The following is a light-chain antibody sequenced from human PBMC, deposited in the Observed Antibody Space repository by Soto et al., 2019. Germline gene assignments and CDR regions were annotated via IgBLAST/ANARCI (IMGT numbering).Light chain of an antibody. J-gene: IGLJ1*01. Sequence: QSVLTQPASVSGSPGQSITISCTGTSSDVGGYNYVSWYQQHPGKAPKLMIYAVSIRPSGVSNRFSGSKSGNTASLTISGLQAEDEADYYCSSYTSSSTYVFGTGTKVTVL. CDR3: SSYTSSSTYV. CDR1: SSDVGGYNY. V-gene: IGLV2-14*01. CDR2: AVS.